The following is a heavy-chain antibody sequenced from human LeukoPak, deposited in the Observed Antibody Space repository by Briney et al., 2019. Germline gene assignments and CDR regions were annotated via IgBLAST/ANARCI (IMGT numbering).Heavy chain of an antibody. D-gene: IGHD6-19*01. CDR1: GFSFSNYW. CDR2: IKQDGSEK. Sequence: GSLRVSCAASGFSFSNYWMNWVRQAPGEGLEWVANIKQDGSEKNYMDSVKGRFTISRDNTKNLLYLQMNSLRAEDTAMYYCAYHSGWYSAIFDSWGQGTLVTVSS. V-gene: IGHV3-7*01. J-gene: IGHJ4*02. CDR3: AYHSGWYSAIFDS.